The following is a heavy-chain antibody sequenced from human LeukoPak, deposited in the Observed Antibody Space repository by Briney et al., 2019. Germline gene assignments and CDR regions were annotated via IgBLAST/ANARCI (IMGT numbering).Heavy chain of an antibody. D-gene: IGHD2-2*01. CDR1: GFTFSTCA. Sequence: PGGSLRLSCAASGFTFSTCAMGWVRQAPGKGLGWVSAISGSGGSTFYADSVKGRFTISRDNSKNTVYLQMSGLRAEDTALYYCAKAHCSPTSCSRIDYSGQGTLVTVSS. CDR3: AKAHCSPTSCSRIDY. J-gene: IGHJ4*02. V-gene: IGHV3-23*01. CDR2: ISGSGGST.